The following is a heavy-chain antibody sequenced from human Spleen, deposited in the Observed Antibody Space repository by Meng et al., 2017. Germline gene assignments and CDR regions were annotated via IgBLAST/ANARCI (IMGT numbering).Heavy chain of an antibody. Sequence: QVQLQESGPGLVKPSQTLSLTCTVSGGSISSGGYYWSWIRQHPGKGLEWIGYIYYSGSTYYNPSLKSRLTISVDTSTNQFSLRLNSVTAADTAVYYCARGMWIAVAGTAKIDYWGQGTLVTVSS. CDR3: ARGMWIAVAGTAKIDY. V-gene: IGHV4-30-4*08. CDR2: IYYSGST. CDR1: GGSISSGGYY. D-gene: IGHD6-19*01. J-gene: IGHJ4*02.